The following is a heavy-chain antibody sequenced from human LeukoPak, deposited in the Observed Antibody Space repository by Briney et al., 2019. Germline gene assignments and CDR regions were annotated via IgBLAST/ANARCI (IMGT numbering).Heavy chain of an antibody. Sequence: SETLSLTCTVSGGSISSYYWSWIRQPPGKGLEWIGYIYYSGGTNYNPSLKSRVTISVDTSKNQFSLKLSSVTAADTAVYYCAREGEGPADNWFDPWGQGTLVTVSS. V-gene: IGHV4-59*01. J-gene: IGHJ5*02. D-gene: IGHD3-10*01. CDR1: GGSISSYY. CDR3: AREGEGPADNWFDP. CDR2: IYYSGGT.